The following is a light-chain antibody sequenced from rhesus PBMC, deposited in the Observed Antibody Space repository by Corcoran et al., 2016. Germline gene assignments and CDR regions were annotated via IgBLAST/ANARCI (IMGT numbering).Light chain of an antibody. Sequence: HVILTQSPAILSLSPGERATLSCRSSQSVSSYLAWYQQKPGQAPRLLIYGASRRGTGIPDRFSGSGSGTDFTLTISSLEPEDVGVYHCYQHSSGYSFGQGTKVEIK. V-gene: IGKV3-10*01. J-gene: IGKJ2*01. CDR2: GAS. CDR3: YQHSSGYS. CDR1: QSVSSY.